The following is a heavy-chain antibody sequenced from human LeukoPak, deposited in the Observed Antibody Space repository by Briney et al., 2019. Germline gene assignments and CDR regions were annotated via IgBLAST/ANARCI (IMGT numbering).Heavy chain of an antibody. V-gene: IGHV3-23*01. Sequence: GGSLRLSCAASGFTFSSYAMGWVRQAPGKGLEWVSAISGSGGSTYYADSVKGRFTISRDNPKNTLYLQMNSLRAEDTAVYYCAKDAHSSGYYYGEDYYYYGMDVWGQGTTVTVSS. J-gene: IGHJ6*02. CDR1: GFTFSSYA. CDR3: AKDAHSSGYYYGEDYYYYGMDV. D-gene: IGHD3-22*01. CDR2: ISGSGGST.